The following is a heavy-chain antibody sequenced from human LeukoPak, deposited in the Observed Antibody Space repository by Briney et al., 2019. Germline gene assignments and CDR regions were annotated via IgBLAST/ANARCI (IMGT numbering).Heavy chain of an antibody. CDR2: IYYSGST. D-gene: IGHD3-9*01. CDR1: GGSISSGDDY. J-gene: IGHJ5*02. CDR3: ARDQFVYGILTGFKFDP. Sequence: SETLSLTCTVSGGSISSGDDYWSWIRQPPGTGLEWIGYIYYSGSTFYNPSLESRLTISIDTSKNQFSLKLNSVTAADTAVYYCARDQFVYGILTGFKFDPWGQGTLVTVSS. V-gene: IGHV4-30-4*01.